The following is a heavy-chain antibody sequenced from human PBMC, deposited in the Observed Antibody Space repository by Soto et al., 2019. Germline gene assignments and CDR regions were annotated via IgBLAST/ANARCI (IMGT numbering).Heavy chain of an antibody. D-gene: IGHD3-16*01. CDR3: ARQDAYNDLDGRGGFRGFDY. CDR1: GGSMSSRNYY. J-gene: IGHJ4*02. V-gene: IGHV4-39*01. Sequence: SETLSLTCTVSGGSMSSRNYYWGWIRQPPGKGLEWLGSISYSGYTYHNPSLKSRVTISVDTSRSQFSLKLSSVTAADTAVYYCARQDAYNDLDGRGGFRGFDYWGQGALVTVSS. CDR2: ISYSGYT.